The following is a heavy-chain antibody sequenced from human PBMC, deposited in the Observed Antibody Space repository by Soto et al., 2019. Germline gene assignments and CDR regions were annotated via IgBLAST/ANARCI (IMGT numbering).Heavy chain of an antibody. CDR3: ARDDTIFGEARYGMDV. CDR2: ISAYNGNT. V-gene: IGHV1-18*01. Sequence: ASVKVSCKASGYTFTSYGISWVRQAPGQGLEWMGWISAYNGNTNYAQKLQGRVTMTTATSTSKAYMELRSLRSDDTAVYYCARDDTIFGEARYGMDVWGQGTTVTVSS. D-gene: IGHD3-3*01. CDR1: GYTFTSYG. J-gene: IGHJ6*02.